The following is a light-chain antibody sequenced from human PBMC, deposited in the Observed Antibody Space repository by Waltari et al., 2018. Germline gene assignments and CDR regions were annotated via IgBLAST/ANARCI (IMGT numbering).Light chain of an antibody. CDR2: WAS. CDR3: QQYYSPPLT. J-gene: IGKJ1*01. Sequence: DIVMTQSPDSLAVSLGERATINCQSSQSVFYSSNNKNYLGWYQQKPGQHPKLLIYWASTREPGVPDRFSGSGSVTNFTLTITSLQAEDVALYYCQQYYSPPLTFGQGTKVEIK. V-gene: IGKV4-1*01. CDR1: QSVFYSSNNKNY.